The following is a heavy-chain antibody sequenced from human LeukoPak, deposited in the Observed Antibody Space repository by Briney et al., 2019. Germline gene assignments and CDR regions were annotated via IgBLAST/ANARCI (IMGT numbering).Heavy chain of an antibody. CDR1: GGSMRNYY. CDR2: TYDSGSS. D-gene: IGHD2-2*01. V-gene: IGHV4-59*01. Sequence: SETLSLTRAVSGGSMRNYYWSWIRQPPGKGLEWIGYTYDSGSSSYNPSLRSRVSISIDTSKNQFSLNLNSVTAADTAVYYCARGWASSWYYFDFWGQGTLVTVSS. J-gene: IGHJ4*02. CDR3: ARGWASSWYYFDF.